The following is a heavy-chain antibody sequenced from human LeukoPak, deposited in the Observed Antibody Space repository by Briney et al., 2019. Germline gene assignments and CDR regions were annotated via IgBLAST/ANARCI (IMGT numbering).Heavy chain of an antibody. CDR1: GGTFSSYA. CDR3: ARVWGSYSSGYYGMDV. J-gene: IGHJ6*02. Sequence: SAKVSCKASGGTFSSYAISWVRQAPGQGLEWMGRIIPILGIANYAQKFQGRVTTTADKSTSTAYMELSSLRSEDTAVYYCARVWGSYSSGYYGMDVWGQGTTVTVSS. CDR2: IIPILGIA. V-gene: IGHV1-69*04. D-gene: IGHD6-19*01.